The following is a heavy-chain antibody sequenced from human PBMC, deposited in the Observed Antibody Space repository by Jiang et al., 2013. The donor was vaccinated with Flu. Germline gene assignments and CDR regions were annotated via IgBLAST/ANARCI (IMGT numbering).Heavy chain of an antibody. V-gene: IGHV3-49*03. Sequence: VQLLESGGGLVQPGRSLRLSCTASGFTFGDYAMSWFRQAPGRGLEWVGFIRSKAYGGTTEYAASVKGRFTISRDDSKSIAYLQNEQPEKPRNTTVYYCTRVTTNDAYFVGYWGQGTLVIVSS. CDR2: IRSKAYGGTT. CDR3: TRVTTNDAYFVGY. J-gene: IGHJ4*02. D-gene: IGHD2/OR15-2a*01. CDR1: GFTFGDYA.